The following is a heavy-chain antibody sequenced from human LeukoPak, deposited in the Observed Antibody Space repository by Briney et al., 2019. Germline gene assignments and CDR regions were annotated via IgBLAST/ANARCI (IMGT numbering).Heavy chain of an antibody. CDR3: ARGTPTTRDFDY. CDR1: GGSISSSSYY. Sequence: SETLSLTRTVSGGSISSSSYYWGWIRQPPGKGLEWIGSIYYSGSTYYNPSLKSRVTISVDTSKNQFSLKLSSVTAADTAVYYCARGTPTTRDFDYWGQGTLVTVSS. D-gene: IGHD4-11*01. J-gene: IGHJ4*02. V-gene: IGHV4-39*01. CDR2: IYYSGST.